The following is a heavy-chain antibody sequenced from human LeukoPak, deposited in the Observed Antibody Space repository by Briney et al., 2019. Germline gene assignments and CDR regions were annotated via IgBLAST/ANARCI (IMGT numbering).Heavy chain of an antibody. J-gene: IGHJ5*02. D-gene: IGHD2-2*01. V-gene: IGHV4-34*01. CDR1: GGSFSGYY. CDR3: AREGLGYCSSTSCPNWFDP. CDR2: INHSGST. Sequence: SETLSLTCAVYGGSFSGYYWSWIRHPPGKGLEWIGEINHSGSTNYNPSLKSRVTISVDTSKNQFSLKLSSVTAADTAVYYCAREGLGYCSSTSCPNWFDPWGQGTLVTVSS.